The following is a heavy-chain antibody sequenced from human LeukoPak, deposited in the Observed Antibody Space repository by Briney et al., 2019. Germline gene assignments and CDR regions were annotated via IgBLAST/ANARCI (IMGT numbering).Heavy chain of an antibody. V-gene: IGHV7-4-1*02. CDR2: INTNTGNP. D-gene: IGHD2-2*02. Sequence: ASVKVSCKASGYTFTSYAMNWVRQAPGQGLEWMGWINTNTGNPTYAQGFTGRFVFSLDTSVSTAYLQISSLKAEDTVVYYCASSEDIVVVPAAIQVHYYYGMDVWGQGTTVTVSS. CDR1: GYTFTSYA. CDR3: ASSEDIVVVPAAIQVHYYYGMDV. J-gene: IGHJ6*02.